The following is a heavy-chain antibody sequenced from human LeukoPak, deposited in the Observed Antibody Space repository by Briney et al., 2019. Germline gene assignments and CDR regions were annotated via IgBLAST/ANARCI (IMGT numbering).Heavy chain of an antibody. CDR1: GYTFTYYA. CDR2: ISAYNGNK. Sequence: ASVKVSCKASGYTFTYYAISWVRQAPGQGLGWMGWISAYNGNKNYAQKLQGRVTMTTYTSTRTAYMELRSLRSDDTAMYYCARDHASSPAARLDYWGQGTLVTVSS. CDR3: ARDHASSPAARLDY. D-gene: IGHD6-6*01. J-gene: IGHJ4*02. V-gene: IGHV1-18*01.